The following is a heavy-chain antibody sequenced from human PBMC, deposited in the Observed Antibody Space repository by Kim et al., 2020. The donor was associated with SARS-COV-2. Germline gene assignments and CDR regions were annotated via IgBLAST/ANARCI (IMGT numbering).Heavy chain of an antibody. CDR3: ARRQFSSGWYYFDY. J-gene: IGHJ4*02. V-gene: IGHV3-74*01. D-gene: IGHD6-19*01. Sequence: YADSGKGRFTISRDNAKNTLYLQMNSRRAEDTAVYYCARRQFSSGWYYFDYWGQGTLVTVSS.